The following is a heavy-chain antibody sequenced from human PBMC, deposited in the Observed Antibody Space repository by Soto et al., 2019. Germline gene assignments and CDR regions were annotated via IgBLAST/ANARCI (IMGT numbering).Heavy chain of an antibody. V-gene: IGHV3-11*06. D-gene: IGHD6-19*01. CDR3: ARGEAAVAGSFDY. Sequence: GGSLRLSCAASGFTFSDYYMSWIRQAPGKGLEWVSYISSSSSYTNYADSVKGRFTISRDNAKNSLYLQMNSLRAEDTAVYYCARGEAAVAGSFDYWGQGTLVTVSS. J-gene: IGHJ4*02. CDR1: GFTFSDYY. CDR2: ISSSSSYT.